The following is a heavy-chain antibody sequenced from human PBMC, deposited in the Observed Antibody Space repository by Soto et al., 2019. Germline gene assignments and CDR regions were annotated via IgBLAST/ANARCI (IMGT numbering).Heavy chain of an antibody. CDR1: GYTFTSYG. V-gene: IGHV1-18*04. CDR3: ARARWSGGYYSYYGMDV. CDR2: ISAYNGNT. D-gene: IGHD2-15*01. J-gene: IGHJ6*02. Sequence: ASVKVSCKASGYTFTSYGISWVRQAPGQGLEWMGWISAYNGNTNYAQKLQGRVTMTTDTSTSTAYMELRSLRSDDTAVYYCARARWSGGYYSYYGMDVWGQGTTVTVS.